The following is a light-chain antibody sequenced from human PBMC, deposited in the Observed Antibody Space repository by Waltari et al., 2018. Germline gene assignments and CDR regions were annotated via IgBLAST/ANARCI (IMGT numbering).Light chain of an antibody. V-gene: IGLV2-14*01. CDR2: DVF. J-gene: IGLJ3*02. CDR3: NSYTGSSSWV. Sequence: QSALTQPASVSGSPGQSITISCTGTSSDVGFYNYVSWYHKHPGKAPKLIIYDVFERPSGVSNRFSGSKSGNTASLTISGLLAEDEADYYCNSYTGSSSWVFGGGTKLTVL. CDR1: SSDVGFYNY.